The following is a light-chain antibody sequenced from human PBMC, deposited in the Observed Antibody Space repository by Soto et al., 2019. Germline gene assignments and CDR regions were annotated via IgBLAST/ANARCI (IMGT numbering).Light chain of an antibody. CDR3: QQYTDWPWT. CDR1: QSVGRN. J-gene: IGKJ1*01. Sequence: EIVMTQSPATLSVSPGERATLSCRASQSVGRNLAWYQQKPGQAPRLLIYAASGRASDLPARFSGSGSGTAFTLTISSLQSEDFAVYYCQQYTDWPWTLDQGTNVEIK. CDR2: AAS. V-gene: IGKV3-15*01.